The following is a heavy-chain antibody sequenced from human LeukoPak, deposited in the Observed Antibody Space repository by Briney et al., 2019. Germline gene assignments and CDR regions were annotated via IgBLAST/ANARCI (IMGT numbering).Heavy chain of an antibody. J-gene: IGHJ4*02. CDR2: ISAYNGNT. CDR1: GYTFTSYG. Sequence: ASVKVSCKASGYTFTSYGISWVRQAPGQGREWMGWISAYNGNTNYAQKLQGRVTMTTDTSTSTAYMELRSLRSDDTAVYYCARDLGSSNWYYQFDYWGQGTLVTVSS. CDR3: ARDLGSSNWYYQFDY. V-gene: IGHV1-18*01. D-gene: IGHD6-13*01.